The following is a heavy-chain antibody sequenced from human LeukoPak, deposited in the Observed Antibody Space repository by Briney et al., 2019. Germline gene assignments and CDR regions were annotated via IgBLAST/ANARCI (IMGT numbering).Heavy chain of an antibody. J-gene: IGHJ4*02. CDR3: ARDLLEWYFDY. CDR2: IYSGGST. CDR1: GHTVSGTY. D-gene: IGHD3-3*01. V-gene: IGHV3-66*01. Sequence: PGGSLRLSCAASGHTVSGTYMSWVRQTPGKGLEWVSVIYSGGSTYYADSVKGRFTISRDNSKNTLYLQMNSLRAEDTAVYYCARDLLEWYFDYWGQGTLVTVSS.